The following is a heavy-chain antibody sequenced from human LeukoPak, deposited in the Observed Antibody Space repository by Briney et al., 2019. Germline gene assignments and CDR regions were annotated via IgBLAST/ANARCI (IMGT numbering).Heavy chain of an antibody. Sequence: GGSLRLSCVASGFTFSNYGMHWVRQAPGKGLEWVAVISYDETNKYYTESVKGRFTISRDQSKNTLYLQMNSLRVEDTAVYYCTQDVSNGYRSVNFDYWGQGVLVTVSS. D-gene: IGHD6-19*01. V-gene: IGHV3-30*18. CDR2: ISYDETNK. J-gene: IGHJ4*02. CDR3: TQDVSNGYRSVNFDY. CDR1: GFTFSNYG.